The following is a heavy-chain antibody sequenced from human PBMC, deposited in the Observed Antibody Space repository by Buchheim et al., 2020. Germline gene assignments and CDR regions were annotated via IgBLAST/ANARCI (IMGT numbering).Heavy chain of an antibody. J-gene: IGHJ4*02. D-gene: IGHD2-15*01. CDR3: AREWSCSGGSCYSGIFDY. CDR2: ISSSGSTI. CDR1: GFTFSSYE. V-gene: IGHV3-48*03. Sequence: EVQLVESGGGLVQPGGSLRLSCAASGFTFSSYEMNWVRQAPGKGLEWVSYISSSGSTIYYADSMKGRFTISRDNAKNSLYLQMNSLRAEDTAVYYCAREWSCSGGSCYSGIFDYWGQGTL.